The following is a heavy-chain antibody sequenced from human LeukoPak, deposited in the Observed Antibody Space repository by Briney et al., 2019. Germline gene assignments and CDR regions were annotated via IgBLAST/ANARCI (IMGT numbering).Heavy chain of an antibody. CDR1: GDSFSSHY. V-gene: IGHV4-59*11. CDR2: ISYIGST. D-gene: IGHD4-17*01. CDR3: ARDLVTVTKGFDI. J-gene: IGHJ3*02. Sequence: SETLCLTCVVSGDSFSSHYWTWIRQSPGKGLEWIGYISYIGSTNYNPSLKSRVTISIDTSKNQFSLKLRSVTAADTAVYYCARDLVTVTKGFDIWGQGTMVSVSP.